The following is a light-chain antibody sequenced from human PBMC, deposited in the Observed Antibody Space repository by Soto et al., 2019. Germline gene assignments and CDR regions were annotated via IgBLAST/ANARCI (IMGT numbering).Light chain of an antibody. J-gene: IGKJ1*01. CDR1: QSLLYSSKNKNY. CDR3: HQYNTSPQT. Sequence: DIVMTRSPDSLPVSLGERATITSKSSQSLLYSSKNKNYLAWYQQKPGQPPKLLIFWASTRESGVPDRFSGSGSGTDFTLTISGLQSEDVAVYYCHQYNTSPQTFGQGTTVEIK. V-gene: IGKV4-1*01. CDR2: WAS.